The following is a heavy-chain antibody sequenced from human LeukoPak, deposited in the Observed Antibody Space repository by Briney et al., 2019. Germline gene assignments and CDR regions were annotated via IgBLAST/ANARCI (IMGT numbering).Heavy chain of an antibody. CDR1: GFTFRSSE. Sequence: GGSLRLSCATSGFTFRSSEMNWVRQAPGKGLEWISYISGTGNTIYYTDSVKGRFTISRDNAKNSPYLQMNSLRAEDTAVYYCARDSYNGDYVPGYFQHWGQGTLVTVSS. J-gene: IGHJ1*01. D-gene: IGHD4-17*01. CDR3: ARDSYNGDYVPGYFQH. CDR2: ISGTGNTI. V-gene: IGHV3-48*03.